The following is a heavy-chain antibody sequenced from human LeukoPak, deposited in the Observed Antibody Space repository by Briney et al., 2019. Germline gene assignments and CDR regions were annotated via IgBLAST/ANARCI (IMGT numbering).Heavy chain of an antibody. CDR2: INHSGST. J-gene: IGHJ4*02. CDR3: ARAYCGGDCYSPSHIDY. Sequence: PGGSLRLSCAASGFTFSSYAMSWVRQPPGKGLEWIGEINHSGSTNYNPSLKSRVTISVDTSKNQFSLKLSSVTAADTAVYYCARAYCGGDCYSPSHIDYWGQGTLVTVSS. D-gene: IGHD2-21*02. CDR1: GFTFSSYA. V-gene: IGHV4-34*01.